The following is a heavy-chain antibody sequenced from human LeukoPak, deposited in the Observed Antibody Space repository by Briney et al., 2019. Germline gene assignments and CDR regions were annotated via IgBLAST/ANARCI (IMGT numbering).Heavy chain of an antibody. CDR1: GGSISSGGYY. J-gene: IGHJ3*02. CDR3: ARRIVVVPAAKDAFDI. V-gene: IGHV4-30-2*01. D-gene: IGHD2-2*01. CDR2: IYHSGST. Sequence: SETLSLTCTVSGGSISSGGYYWSWIRQPPGKGLEWIGYIYHSGSTYYNPSLKSRVTISVDRSKNQFSLKLSSVTAADTAVYYCARRIVVVPAAKDAFDIWGQGTMVTVSS.